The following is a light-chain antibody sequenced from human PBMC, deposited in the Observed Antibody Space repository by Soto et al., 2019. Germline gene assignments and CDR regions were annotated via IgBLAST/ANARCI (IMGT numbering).Light chain of an antibody. J-gene: IGKJ5*01. V-gene: IGKV3-11*01. CDR2: DAS. Sequence: EIVLTQSPATLSFSPGERATLSCRASQSVSSYLAWYQQKPGQAPRLLIYDASNRATGIPARFSGSGSGTDFTLTISSLEPEDFAVYYCQQRINWPITFGQGTRREIK. CDR3: QQRINWPIT. CDR1: QSVSSY.